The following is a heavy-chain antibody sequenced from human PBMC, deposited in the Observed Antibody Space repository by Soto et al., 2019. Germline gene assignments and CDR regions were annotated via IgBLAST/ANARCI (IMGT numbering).Heavy chain of an antibody. V-gene: IGHV1-46*01. D-gene: IGHD6-13*01. CDR1: GYTFTSYY. Sequence: ASVKVSSKASGYTFTSYYMHWVRQAPGQGLEWMGIINPSGGSTSYAQKFQGRVTMTRDTSTSTVYMELSSLRSEDTAVYYCARRTRVAAAGPYGMDVWGQGTTVTVSS. CDR3: ARRTRVAAAGPYGMDV. J-gene: IGHJ6*02. CDR2: INPSGGST.